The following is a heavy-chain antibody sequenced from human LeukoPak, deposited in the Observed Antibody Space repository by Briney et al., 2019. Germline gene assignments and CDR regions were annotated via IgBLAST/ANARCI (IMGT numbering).Heavy chain of an antibody. D-gene: IGHD6-19*01. CDR2: VYRSGTA. CDR3: ARDSGWHSDS. CDR1: GDSISSKKW. Sequence: SETLSLTCAVSGDSISSKKWWHWVRQAPGKGLEWIGEVYRSGTANYNPSLKNRVTISVDKSKNQFSLNLRSVTAADTAVYYCARDSGWHSDSWGQGTLVTVSS. V-gene: IGHV4-4*02. J-gene: IGHJ5*01.